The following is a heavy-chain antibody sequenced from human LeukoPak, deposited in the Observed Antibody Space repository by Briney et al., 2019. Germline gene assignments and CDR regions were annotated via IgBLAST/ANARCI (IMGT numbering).Heavy chain of an antibody. CDR2: IGDSGSTK. Sequence: GGSLRLSCAASIFAFNTYSLNWVRQAPGKGLEWVSYIGDSGSTKYYADSVKGRFIISRDNDKNSLYLQMNSLRAEDTAVYFCARWRGNSYFDYWGQGTLVTVSS. CDR3: ARWRGNSYFDY. D-gene: IGHD6-6*01. J-gene: IGHJ4*02. V-gene: IGHV3-48*01. CDR1: IFAFNTYS.